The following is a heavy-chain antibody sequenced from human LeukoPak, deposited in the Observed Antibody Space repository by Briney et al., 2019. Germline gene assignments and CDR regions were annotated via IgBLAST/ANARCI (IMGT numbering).Heavy chain of an antibody. CDR3: ARGGTAACPRFNY. CDR2: IYHSGNT. CDR1: GYSINSGYY. D-gene: IGHD6-6*01. V-gene: IGHV4-38-2*02. J-gene: IGHJ4*02. Sequence: SETLSLTCTVSGYSINSGYYWGWIRQPPGKGLEWIGSIYHSGNTYYNPSLKSRVTISVDTSKNQFSLKLSSVTAADTAVYYCARGGTAACPRFNYWGQGTLVTVSS.